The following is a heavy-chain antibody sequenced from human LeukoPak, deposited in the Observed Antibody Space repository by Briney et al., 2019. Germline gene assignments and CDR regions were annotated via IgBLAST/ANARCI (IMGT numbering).Heavy chain of an antibody. D-gene: IGHD3-10*01. CDR2: IITIFGTA. J-gene: IGHJ4*02. Sequence: SVKVSCKASGGTFSSYAISWVRQAPGQGLEWMGGIITIFGTANYAQKFQGRVTITADESTSTAYMELSSLRSEDTAVYYCARETEAYYYGSGSSTYFDYWGQGTLVTVSS. CDR3: ARETEAYYYGSGSSTYFDY. CDR1: GGTFSSYA. V-gene: IGHV1-69*13.